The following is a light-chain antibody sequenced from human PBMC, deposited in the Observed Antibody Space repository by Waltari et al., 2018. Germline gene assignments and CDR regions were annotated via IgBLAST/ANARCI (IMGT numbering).Light chain of an antibody. CDR3: CSFAGSVTFVV. Sequence: QSALTQPASVSGSPGQSITIPCTGPSSRIGGSTLLSCFHPHPGKVPEFVMYSVTKRPSGISDRFSGSKSGNTASLTISALQAEDEAEYFCCSFAGSVTFVVFCGGTKVTVL. J-gene: IGLJ2*01. V-gene: IGLV2-23*02. CDR2: SVT. CDR1: SSRIGGSTL.